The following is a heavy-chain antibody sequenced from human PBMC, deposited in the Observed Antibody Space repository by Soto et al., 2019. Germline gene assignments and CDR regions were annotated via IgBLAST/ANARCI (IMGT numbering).Heavy chain of an antibody. CDR3: AKDILRIVGPLPGSDY. CDR2: ISGSGGST. D-gene: IGHD1-26*01. Sequence: GGSLRLSCAASGFTFSSYAMSWVRQAPGKGLEWVSAISGSGGSTYYADSVKGRFTISRDNSKNTLYLQMNSLRAEDTAVYYCAKDILRIVGPLPGSDYWGQGTLVTVSS. V-gene: IGHV3-23*01. J-gene: IGHJ4*02. CDR1: GFTFSSYA.